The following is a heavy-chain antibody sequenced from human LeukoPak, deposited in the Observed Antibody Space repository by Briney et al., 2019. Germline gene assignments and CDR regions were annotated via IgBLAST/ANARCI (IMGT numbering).Heavy chain of an antibody. J-gene: IGHJ6*02. CDR3: ARTYCSSTSCYTFYYYYGMDV. CDR1: GFTFSSYA. V-gene: IGHV3-30-3*01. Sequence: GRSLRLSCAASGFTFSSYAMLWVRQAPGKGLEWVAVISYDGSNKYYADSVKGRFTISRDNSKNTLYLQMNSLRAEDTAVYYCARTYCSSTSCYTFYYYYGMDVWGQGTTVTVSS. D-gene: IGHD2-2*02. CDR2: ISYDGSNK.